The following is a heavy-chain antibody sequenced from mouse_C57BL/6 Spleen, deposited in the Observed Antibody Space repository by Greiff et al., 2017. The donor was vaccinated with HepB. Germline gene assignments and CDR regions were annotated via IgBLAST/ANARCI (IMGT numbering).Heavy chain of an antibody. CDR2: ISYDGSN. V-gene: IGHV3-6*01. CDR3: AREVYGNYFDY. CDR1: GYSITSGYY. J-gene: IGHJ2*01. D-gene: IGHD2-1*01. Sequence: VQLKQSGPGLVKPSQSLSLTCSVTGYSITSGYYWNWIRQFPGNKLEWMGYISYDGSNNYNPSLKNRISITRDTSKNQFFLKLNSVTTEDTATYYCAREVYGNYFDYWGQGTTLTVSS.